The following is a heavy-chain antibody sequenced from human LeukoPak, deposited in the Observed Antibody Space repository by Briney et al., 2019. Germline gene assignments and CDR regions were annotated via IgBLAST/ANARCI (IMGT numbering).Heavy chain of an antibody. D-gene: IGHD2-15*01. CDR3: AREVDYWFDP. CDR2: IHYSGST. J-gene: IGHJ5*02. V-gene: IGHV4-59*01. Sequence: SETLSLTCTVSGVSISGYYWSWIRQPPGKGLEWIGYIHYSGSTYYNPSLKSRVTMSVDTSKNQFSLKLTSVTTADTAVYYCAREVDYWFDPWGQGTLVTVSS. CDR1: GVSISGYY.